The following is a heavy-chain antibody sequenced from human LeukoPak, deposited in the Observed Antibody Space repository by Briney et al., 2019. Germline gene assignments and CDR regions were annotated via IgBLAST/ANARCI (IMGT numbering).Heavy chain of an antibody. V-gene: IGHV3-21*01. Sequence: GGSLRLSCAASGFTFSSYSINWVRQAPGKGLEWVSSISSSSRYIYYADSVKGRFTISRDNAKNSLYLQMNSVRAEDTAVYYCARESSGSRYGGSFDVWGQGTMVTVSS. CDR2: ISSSSRYI. J-gene: IGHJ3*01. CDR3: ARESSGSRYGGSFDV. D-gene: IGHD6-19*01. CDR1: GFTFSSYS.